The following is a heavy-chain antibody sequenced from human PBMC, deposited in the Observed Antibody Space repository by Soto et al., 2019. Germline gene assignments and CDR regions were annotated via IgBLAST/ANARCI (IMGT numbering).Heavy chain of an antibody. CDR3: ARGGAATAHYYYGMDV. Sequence: GGSLRLSCAASGFTFSSYAMHWVRQAPGKGLEWVAVISYDGSNKYYADSVKGRFTISRDNSKNTLYLQMNSLRAEDTAVYYCARGGAATAHYYYGMDVWGQGTTVTVSS. CDR2: ISYDGSNK. V-gene: IGHV3-30-3*01. CDR1: GFTFSSYA. J-gene: IGHJ6*02. D-gene: IGHD2-15*01.